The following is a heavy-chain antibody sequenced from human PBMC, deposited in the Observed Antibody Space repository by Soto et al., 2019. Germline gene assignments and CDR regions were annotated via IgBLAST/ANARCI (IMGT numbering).Heavy chain of an antibody. J-gene: IGHJ5*02. Sequence: SETLSLTCTVSGDSINSYFWSWIRQPPGKGLEWIGYSGSTNYNPSLKSRLTISVDASKNQFSLKLSSVTAADTAVYYCVRDLRQTSRSGAAYNWFDPWGEGTLVTVSS. CDR3: VRDLRQTSRSGAAYNWFDP. CDR2: SGST. D-gene: IGHD6-25*01. CDR1: GDSINSYF. V-gene: IGHV4-59*01.